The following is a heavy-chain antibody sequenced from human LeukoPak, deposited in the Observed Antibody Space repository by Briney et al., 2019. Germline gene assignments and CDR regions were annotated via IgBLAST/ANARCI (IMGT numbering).Heavy chain of an antibody. D-gene: IGHD5-24*01. Sequence: SETLSLTCAVSGYSISSGYYWGWIRPPPGKGLEWIGSIYHSGSTYYNPSLKSRVTISVDTSKNQFSLKLSSVTAADTAVNYCARLTREMATKHFDYWGQGTLVTVSS. CDR3: ARLTREMATKHFDY. V-gene: IGHV4-38-2*01. J-gene: IGHJ4*02. CDR2: IYHSGST. CDR1: GYSISSGYY.